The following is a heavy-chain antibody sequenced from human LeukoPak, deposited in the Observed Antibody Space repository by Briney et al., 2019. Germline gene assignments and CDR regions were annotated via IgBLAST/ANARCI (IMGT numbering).Heavy chain of an antibody. J-gene: IGHJ5*02. Sequence: SETLSLTCTVSGGSISSGGYYWSWIRQPPGKGLEWIGYIYHSGSTYYNPSLKSRVTISVDRSKNQFSLKLSSVTAADTAVYYCARGHYEGGIVVVPAAVNWFDPWGQGTLVTVSS. D-gene: IGHD2-2*01. V-gene: IGHV4-30-2*01. CDR2: IYHSGST. CDR3: ARGHYEGGIVVVPAAVNWFDP. CDR1: GGSISSGGYY.